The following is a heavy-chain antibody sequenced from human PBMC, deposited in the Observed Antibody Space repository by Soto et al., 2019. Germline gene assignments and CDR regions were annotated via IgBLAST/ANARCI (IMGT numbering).Heavy chain of an antibody. J-gene: IGHJ4*02. CDR1: GGSISSYY. CDR2: IYYSGST. D-gene: IGHD6-13*01. V-gene: IGHV4-59*08. CDR3: ARHRQQLVIFDY. Sequence: SETLSLTCTVSGGSISSYYWSWIRQPPGKGLEWIGYIYYSGSTNYNPSLKSRVTISVDTSKNQFSLKLSSVTAADTAVYYCARHRQQLVIFDYWGQGTLVTVSS.